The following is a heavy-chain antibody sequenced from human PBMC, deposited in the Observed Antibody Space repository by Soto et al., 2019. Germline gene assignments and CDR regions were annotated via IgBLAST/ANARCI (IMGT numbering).Heavy chain of an antibody. J-gene: IGHJ3*02. CDR2: IIPIFGTA. Sequence: QVQLVQSGAEVKKPGSSVKVSCKASGGTFSSYAISWVRQAPGQGLEWMGGIIPIFGTANYAQKFQGRVTITADESTSTAYMELSCLRSEDTAVYYCARTGLDYYDSSAAFDIWGQGTMVTVSS. D-gene: IGHD3-22*01. CDR1: GGTFSSYA. CDR3: ARTGLDYYDSSAAFDI. V-gene: IGHV1-69*01.